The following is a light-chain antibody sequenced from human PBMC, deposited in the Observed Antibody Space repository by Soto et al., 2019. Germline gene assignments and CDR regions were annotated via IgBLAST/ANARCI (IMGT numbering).Light chain of an antibody. J-gene: IGLJ1*01. V-gene: IGLV2-8*01. CDR3: CSYAGSLYV. Sequence: QSALTQPPSASGSPGQSVTISCTGTSSDVGDYNYVSWYQQHPGKAPKLMIYEVSKRPSGVPDRFSGSKSGNTASLTVSGLQAEDEADYYSCSYAGSLYVFGTGTKLTVL. CDR1: SSDVGDYNY. CDR2: EVS.